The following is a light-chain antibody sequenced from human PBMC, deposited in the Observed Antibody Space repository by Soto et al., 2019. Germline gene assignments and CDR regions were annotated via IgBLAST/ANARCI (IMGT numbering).Light chain of an antibody. J-gene: IGKJ2*01. Sequence: EIVLTQSPATLSLSPGERATLSCRASQSVSSYLAWYQQKPGQAPRLLIYDASNRAPGIPARFSGSGSGTDFTLTINSLEPEDFAVYYCQQRSNWYTFGQGTKLEIK. CDR1: QSVSSY. CDR3: QQRSNWYT. V-gene: IGKV3-11*01. CDR2: DAS.